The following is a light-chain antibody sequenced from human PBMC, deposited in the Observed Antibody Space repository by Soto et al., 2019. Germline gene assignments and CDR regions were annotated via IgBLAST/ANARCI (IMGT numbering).Light chain of an antibody. CDR1: KNDIGVYDF. J-gene: IGLJ6*01. CDR2: EVV. Sequence: QSALTQPPSASGSPGQSVTISCTGTKNDIGVYDFVSWYQHHPGKAPRLIMYEVVQRPSGVPDRFSGSKSGNTASLTVSGLQAADEAAYFCKSYAGSNNYVFGSGTKLTVL. CDR3: KSYAGSNNYV. V-gene: IGLV2-8*01.